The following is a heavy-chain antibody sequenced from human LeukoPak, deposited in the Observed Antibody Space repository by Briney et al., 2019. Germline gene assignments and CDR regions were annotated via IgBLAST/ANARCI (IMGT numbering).Heavy chain of an antibody. CDR1: GGSISGFY. CDR2: VSYTATA. Sequence: SETLSLTCNVSGGSISGFYWSWIRQSPGKGLQWMGYVSYTATANYNPSLKGRVTILVDTYKSRFSLTLTSVTAADTAVYYCASTKSSYYGSGSFGSWGQGTLVTVSS. V-gene: IGHV4-59*01. CDR3: ASTKSSYYGSGSFGS. D-gene: IGHD3-10*01. J-gene: IGHJ5*02.